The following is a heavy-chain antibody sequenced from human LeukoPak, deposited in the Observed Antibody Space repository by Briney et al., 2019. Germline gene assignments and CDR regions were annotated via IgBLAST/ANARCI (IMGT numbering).Heavy chain of an antibody. V-gene: IGHV1-3*01. CDR1: GYTFTGYY. CDR3: ARDNSGGYDYVWGSYDY. D-gene: IGHD3-16*01. CDR2: INAGNGNT. J-gene: IGHJ4*02. Sequence: GASVKVSCKASGYTFTGYYIHWVRQAPGQGLEWMGWINAGNGNTKYSQKFQGRVTITRDTSASTAYMELSSLRSEDTAVYYCARDNSGGYDYVWGSYDYWGQGTLVTVSS.